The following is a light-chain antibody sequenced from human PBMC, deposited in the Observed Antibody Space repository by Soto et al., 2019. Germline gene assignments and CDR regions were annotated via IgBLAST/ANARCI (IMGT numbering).Light chain of an antibody. Sequence: QSVLTQSPSESATPGQRVTISCSGSGSNIGTHAVNWYQQVPGTAPTLLIFRNHQRPSGGPDRFSGSKSGTSASLAISGPQSEDEADYYCAAWYDSLRAVVFGGGTKLTVL. J-gene: IGLJ2*01. CDR2: RNH. CDR1: GSNIGTHA. CDR3: AAWYDSLRAVV. V-gene: IGLV1-44*01.